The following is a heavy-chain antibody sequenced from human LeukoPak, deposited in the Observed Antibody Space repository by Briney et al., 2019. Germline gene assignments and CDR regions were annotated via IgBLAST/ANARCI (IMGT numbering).Heavy chain of an antibody. CDR2: IYHSGST. V-gene: IGHV4-4*02. CDR3: AVNDYVWGSYRRYGMDV. Sequence: PSETLSLTCAVSGGSISSSNWWSWVRQPPGKGLEWIGEIYHSGSTNYDPSLKSRVTISVDKSKNQFSLRLSSVTAADTAVYYCAVNDYVWGSYRRYGMDVWGQGTTVTVSS. J-gene: IGHJ6*02. CDR1: GGSISSSNW. D-gene: IGHD3-16*02.